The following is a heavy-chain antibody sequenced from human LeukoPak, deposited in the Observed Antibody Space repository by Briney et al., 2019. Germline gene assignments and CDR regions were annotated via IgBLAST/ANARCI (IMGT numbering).Heavy chain of an antibody. CDR1: GYTFTSYG. Sequence: ASVKVSCKASGYTFTSYGMSWVRQAPGQGLEWMGWISTYNGNTNYAQKFQGRVTMTTETSTKTAYMELRSLRSDDTAVYYCAARSGTYPYYLDYWGQGTLVTVSS. V-gene: IGHV1-18*04. CDR3: AARSGTYPYYLDY. J-gene: IGHJ4*02. D-gene: IGHD3-10*01. CDR2: ISTYNGNT.